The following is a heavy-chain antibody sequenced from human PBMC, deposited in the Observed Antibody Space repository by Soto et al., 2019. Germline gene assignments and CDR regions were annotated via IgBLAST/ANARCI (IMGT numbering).Heavy chain of an antibody. CDR3: AKFFVEKGSNCGWPWFFHS. CDR1: GFTFSNYA. V-gene: IGHV3-23*01. D-gene: IGHD3-9*01. CDR2: ISGSGGTT. Sequence: EVQRLESGGGLVQPGRSLRLSCAASGFTFSNYAMSLVRQAPGQGLDWVSAISGSGGTTYYADSVKGRFTISRDNSKNPLFLQMNSLRAEDAALYYCAKFFVEKGSNCGWPWFFHSWGQGTLFTVSS. J-gene: IGHJ4*02.